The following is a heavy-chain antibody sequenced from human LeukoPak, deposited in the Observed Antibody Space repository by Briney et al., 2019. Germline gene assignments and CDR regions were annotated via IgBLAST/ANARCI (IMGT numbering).Heavy chain of an antibody. Sequence: GGSLRLSCKASGFTFRNYGMHWVRQAPGKGLDWVGVIWFDGSNRYYADSVKGRFTISRDNSKNTLYLQVNSVRAEDTAVYYCARDAGWLQLSAFDIWGQGTMVTVSS. V-gene: IGHV3-33*01. J-gene: IGHJ3*02. CDR2: IWFDGSNR. CDR3: ARDAGWLQLSAFDI. CDR1: GFTFRNYG. D-gene: IGHD5-24*01.